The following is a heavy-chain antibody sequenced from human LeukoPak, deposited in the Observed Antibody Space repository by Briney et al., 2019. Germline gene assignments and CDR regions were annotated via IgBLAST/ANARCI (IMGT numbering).Heavy chain of an antibody. CDR1: GFTFSSYT. CDR3: ARDPHSNSWVDY. D-gene: IGHD6-13*01. J-gene: IGHJ4*02. V-gene: IGHV3-21*01. CDR2: ISRNSNYI. Sequence: GGSLRLSCAASGFTFSSYTMNWVRQAPGKGLEWVSSISRNSNYIYYADSVKGRFTISRDNAKNSLYLQMNSLRAEDTAVYYCARDPHSNSWVDYWGQGTLVTVSS.